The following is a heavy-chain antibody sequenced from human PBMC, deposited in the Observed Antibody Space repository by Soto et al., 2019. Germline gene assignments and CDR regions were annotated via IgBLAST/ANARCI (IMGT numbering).Heavy chain of an antibody. Sequence: PGRSLRLSCASSVFTFISYAMSWVRQAPGKGLEWVSAISGSGGSTYYADSVKGRFTISRDNSKNTLYLQMNSLRAEDTAVYYCAKLPGTRYYDYVLHYWGQGTLVTVSS. CDR3: AKLPGTRYYDYVLHY. CDR1: VFTFISYA. V-gene: IGHV3-23*01. J-gene: IGHJ4*02. CDR2: ISGSGGST. D-gene: IGHD3-16*01.